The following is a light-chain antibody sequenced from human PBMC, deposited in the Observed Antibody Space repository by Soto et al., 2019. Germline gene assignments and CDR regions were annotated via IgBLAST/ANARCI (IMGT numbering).Light chain of an antibody. Sequence: DIQMTQSPSTLSASVGDRATITCRASQNILTWLAWYQQKSGKAPKLLIYKASTLESGVPSRFSGSGSGTEFTLTINRLQPDDFATYYCQQYNDFLTFGGGTKVEIK. CDR2: KAS. V-gene: IGKV1-5*03. CDR3: QQYNDFLT. CDR1: QNILTW. J-gene: IGKJ4*01.